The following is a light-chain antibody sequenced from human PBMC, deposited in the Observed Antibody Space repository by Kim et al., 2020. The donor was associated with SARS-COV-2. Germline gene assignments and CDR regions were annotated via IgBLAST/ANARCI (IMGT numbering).Light chain of an antibody. CDR3: QQSHSPPHT. CDR2: TAS. Sequence: DIQMTQSPSSLSASLGARVTITCRASQSIGIYLSWYQHKPGKASKLLIYTASSLQSGVPSRFSGSGSGTDFTLTIGSLQPEDFATYFCQQSHSPPHTFGQGTKLEI. V-gene: IGKV1-39*01. J-gene: IGKJ2*01. CDR1: QSIGIY.